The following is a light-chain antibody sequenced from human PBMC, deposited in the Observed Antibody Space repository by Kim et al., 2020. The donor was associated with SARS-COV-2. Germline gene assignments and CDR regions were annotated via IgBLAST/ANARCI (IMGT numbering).Light chain of an antibody. J-gene: IGKJ4*01. CDR3: QQRSNWPLT. CDR2: DTS. Sequence: WSPGDRAPLPCRASQSVSSYLAWYQQKPGQAPRLLIYDTSNRATGIPARFSGSGSGTDFTLTISSLEPEDFAVYYCQQRSNWPLTFGGGTKVDIK. CDR1: QSVSSY. V-gene: IGKV3-11*01.